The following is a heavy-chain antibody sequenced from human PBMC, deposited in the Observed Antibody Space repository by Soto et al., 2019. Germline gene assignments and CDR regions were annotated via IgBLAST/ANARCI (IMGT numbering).Heavy chain of an antibody. CDR2: INAGNGNT. D-gene: IGHD5-12*01. CDR1: GYTFTSYA. V-gene: IGHV1-3*01. CDR3: ARQAEGDYNYGY. Sequence: ASVKVSCKASGYTFTSYAMHWVRQAPGQRLEWMGWINAGNGNTKYSQKFQGRVTITRDTSASTAYMELSSLRSEDTAVYYCARQAEGDYNYGYWGQGTLVTVSS. J-gene: IGHJ4*02.